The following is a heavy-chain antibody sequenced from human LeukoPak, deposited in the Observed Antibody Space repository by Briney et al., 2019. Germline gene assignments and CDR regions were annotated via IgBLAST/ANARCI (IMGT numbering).Heavy chain of an antibody. J-gene: IGHJ6*03. CDR1: GFTSSTYT. V-gene: IGHV3-30*03. D-gene: IGHD3-9*01. CDR3: ARASQYFDHNYYYYMDV. Sequence: PGGSLRLSCEVSGFTSSTYTMHWVRQAPGKGLEWVADISYDGSNKDYADSVKGRFTISRDNSKNTLYLQMNSLRVEDKAVYYCARASQYFDHNYYYYMDVWGKGTTVTISS. CDR2: ISYDGSNK.